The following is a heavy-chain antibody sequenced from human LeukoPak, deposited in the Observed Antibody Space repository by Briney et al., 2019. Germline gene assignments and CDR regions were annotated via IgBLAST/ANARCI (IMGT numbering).Heavy chain of an antibody. CDR3: ARGGDIVVVPAAIVGP. D-gene: IGHD2-2*01. J-gene: IGHJ5*02. CDR1: GYTFTSYD. CDR2: MNPNNGNT. Sequence: ASVKVSCKASGYTFTSYDINWVRQATGQGLEWMGWMNPNNGNTGYPQKFQGRVTMTRNTSISTAYQELSSLRSEDTAVYYCARGGDIVVVPAAIVGPWGQGTLVTVSS. V-gene: IGHV1-8*01.